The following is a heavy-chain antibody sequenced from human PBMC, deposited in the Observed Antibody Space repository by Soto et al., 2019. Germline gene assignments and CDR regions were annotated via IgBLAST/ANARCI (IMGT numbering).Heavy chain of an antibody. Sequence: SVKVSCKASGGTFTSFTISWVRQAPGQGLEWMGDIIPLFGTANYAQKFQGRVAITADESTTTAYMELSSLRSEDTAVYYCARETTTVTRDYFYYGMDVWGQGTTVTVSS. V-gene: IGHV1-69*13. D-gene: IGHD4-17*01. CDR2: IIPLFGTA. CDR3: ARETTTVTRDYFYYGMDV. CDR1: GGTFTSFT. J-gene: IGHJ6*02.